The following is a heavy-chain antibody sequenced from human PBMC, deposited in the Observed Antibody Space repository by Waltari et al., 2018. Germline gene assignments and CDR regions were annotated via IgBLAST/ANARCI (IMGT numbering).Heavy chain of an antibody. CDR3: ARLIDYYDSSGPYYYYGMDV. CDR1: GGSISSHY. V-gene: IGHV4-59*11. CDR2: IYYSGST. Sequence: QVQLQESGPGLVKPSETLSLTCTVSGGSISSHYWSWIRQPPGKGLEWIGYIYYSGSTNYNPSLKSRVTISVDTSKNQFSLKLSSVTAADTAVYYCARLIDYYDSSGPYYYYGMDVWGQGTTVTVSS. D-gene: IGHD3-22*01. J-gene: IGHJ6*02.